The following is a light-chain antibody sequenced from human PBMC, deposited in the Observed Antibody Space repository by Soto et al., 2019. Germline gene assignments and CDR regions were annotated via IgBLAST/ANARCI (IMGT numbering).Light chain of an antibody. J-gene: IGKJ1*01. Sequence: EIVMTQSPATLSVSPGERATLSCRASQSVSSNLAWYQQKPGQPPRLLIYGASTRATGIPARFSGSGSGTEFTLTISSLQSEEFAVYYCQQYNNWPTFGQGTKVEIK. CDR2: GAS. CDR3: QQYNNWPT. CDR1: QSVSSN. V-gene: IGKV3-15*01.